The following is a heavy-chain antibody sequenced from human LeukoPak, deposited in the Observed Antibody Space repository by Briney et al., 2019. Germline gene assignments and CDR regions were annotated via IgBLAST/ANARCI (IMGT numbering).Heavy chain of an antibody. CDR2: IYYSGST. CDR1: GGTFSGYY. J-gene: IGHJ3*02. V-gene: IGHV4-59*01. Sequence: PSETLSLTCAVYGGTFSGYYRSWIRQPPGKGLEWIGYIYYSGSTNYNPSLKSRVTISVDTSKNQFSLKLSSVTAADTAVYYCASYSSSWYRGVQAFDIWGQGTMVTVSS. D-gene: IGHD6-13*01. CDR3: ASYSSSWYRGVQAFDI.